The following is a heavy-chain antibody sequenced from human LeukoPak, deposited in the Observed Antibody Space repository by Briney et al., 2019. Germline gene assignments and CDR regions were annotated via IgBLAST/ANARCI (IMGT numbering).Heavy chain of an antibody. CDR2: INHSGST. D-gene: IGHD6-6*01. CDR1: GDSFSGFY. V-gene: IGHV4-34*01. J-gene: IGHJ4*02. Sequence: SETLSLTCAVSGDSFSGFYWTWIRQPPGKGLEWIGEINHSGSTKYNPSLQSRVTISIDTSKNQFSLELSSVTAADTAVYYCARRPGYSSSSRIYFDSWDQGTLVTVSS. CDR3: ARRPGYSSSSRIYFDS.